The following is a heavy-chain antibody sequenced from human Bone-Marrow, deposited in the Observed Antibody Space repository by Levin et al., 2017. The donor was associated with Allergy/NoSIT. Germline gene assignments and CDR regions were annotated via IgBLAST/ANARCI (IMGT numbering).Heavy chain of an antibody. CDR2: ISGDADMT. CDR3: AKGSSGWFQETDS. D-gene: IGHD6-19*01. V-gene: IGHV3-23*01. CDR1: GFPFHTSA. Sequence: QTGESLKISCTASGFPFHTSAMTWVRQAPGQGLGWVSSISGDADMTSYADSVKGRFTVSRDNSKNMLFLQMDNLRVEDTAVFYCAKGSSGWFQETDSWGQGTLVTVSS. J-gene: IGHJ4*02.